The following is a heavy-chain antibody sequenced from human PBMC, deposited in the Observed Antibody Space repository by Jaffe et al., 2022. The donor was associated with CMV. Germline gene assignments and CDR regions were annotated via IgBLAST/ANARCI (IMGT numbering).Heavy chain of an antibody. J-gene: IGHJ6*02. Sequence: QAQLEESGGGVVQPGRSLRLSCAASGFTFSSYGMHWVRQTPGKGLEWVAVISYDGSKRFYADSVKGRFSISRDNSKNTLSLQMNSLRIEDRAVYYCAKDLYYYDSSPHLGRNVPFYYYYIMDVWGQGTTVTVSS. D-gene: IGHD3-22*01. CDR3: AKDLYYYDSSPHLGRNVPFYYYYIMDV. CDR1: GFTFSSYG. V-gene: IGHV3-30*18. CDR2: ISYDGSKR.